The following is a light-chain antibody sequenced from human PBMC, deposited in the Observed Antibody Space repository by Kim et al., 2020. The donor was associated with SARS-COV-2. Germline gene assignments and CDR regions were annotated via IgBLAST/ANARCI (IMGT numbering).Light chain of an antibody. CDR3: QQYYSTPYT. CDR1: QSVLYSSNNQNY. V-gene: IGKV4-1*01. Sequence: RATINCKSSQSVLYSSNNQNYLAWYQQKPGQPPKLLIYWASTREYGVPDRFSGSGSGTDFNLTISSLQAEDVAVYYCQQYYSTPYTFGQGNKLEI. J-gene: IGKJ2*01. CDR2: WAS.